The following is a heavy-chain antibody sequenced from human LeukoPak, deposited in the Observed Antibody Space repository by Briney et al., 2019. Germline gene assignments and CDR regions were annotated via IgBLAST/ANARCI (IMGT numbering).Heavy chain of an antibody. CDR1: GDSVSSDSAA. J-gene: IGHJ3*01. CDR3: ARVIAGNGAFDV. V-gene: IGHV6-1*01. CDR2: TYYRSRWYN. Sequence: SQTLSLTCAISGDSVSSDSAAWTWIRQSPSGGLEWLGRTYYRSRWYNDYSVSVKSRITFNPDTSKSQFSLQLKSVTPEDTAVYFCARVIAGNGAFDVWGQGTMVTVSS. D-gene: IGHD6-13*01.